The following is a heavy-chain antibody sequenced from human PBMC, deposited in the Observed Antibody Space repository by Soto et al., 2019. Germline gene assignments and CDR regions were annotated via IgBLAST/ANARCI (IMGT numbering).Heavy chain of an antibody. CDR1: GGPISSGGYY. CDR2: IYYSGST. V-gene: IGHV4-31*03. Sequence: LSLTCTVSGGPISSGGYYWSWIRQHPGKGLEWIGYIYYSGSTYYNPSLKSRVTISVDTSKNQFSLKLSSVTAADTAVYYCARVEYSSSSGFDYWGQGTLVTVSS. J-gene: IGHJ4*02. D-gene: IGHD6-6*01. CDR3: ARVEYSSSSGFDY.